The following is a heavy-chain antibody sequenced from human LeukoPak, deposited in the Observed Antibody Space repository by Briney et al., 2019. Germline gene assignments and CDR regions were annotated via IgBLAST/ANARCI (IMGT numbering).Heavy chain of an antibody. Sequence: GGSLRLSCAASGFTFSSYSMNWVRQAPGKGLEWVSYISRSSTIYYADSVKGRFTISRDNAKNSLYLQMNSLRAEDTAVYYCARDRTGSWSFDAFDIWGQGTMVTVSS. CDR2: ISRSSTI. V-gene: IGHV3-48*01. CDR3: ARDRTGSWSFDAFDI. CDR1: GFTFSSYS. J-gene: IGHJ3*02. D-gene: IGHD6-13*01.